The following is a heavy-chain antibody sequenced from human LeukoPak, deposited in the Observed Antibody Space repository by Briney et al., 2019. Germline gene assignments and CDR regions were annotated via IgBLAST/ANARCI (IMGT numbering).Heavy chain of an antibody. Sequence: GGSLRLSCAASGFTFSTYEMNWVRQAPGKGLEWVSYISSSGSTIYYADSVKGRFTISRDNDKNSLYLQMNSLRAEDTAVYYCARGYCSGGSCVTFWGQGTLVTVSS. CDR3: ARGYCSGGSCVTF. CDR1: GFTFSTYE. J-gene: IGHJ4*02. V-gene: IGHV3-48*03. D-gene: IGHD2-15*01. CDR2: ISSSGSTI.